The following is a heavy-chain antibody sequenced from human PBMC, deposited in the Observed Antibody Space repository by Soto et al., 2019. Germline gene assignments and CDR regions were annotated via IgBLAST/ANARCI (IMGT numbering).Heavy chain of an antibody. J-gene: IGHJ6*03. V-gene: IGHV3-33*01. D-gene: IGHD1-20*01. Sequence: ESGGGVVQPGRSLRLSCAASGFTFSSYGMHWVRQAPGKGLEWVAVIWYDGSNKYYADSVKGRFTISRDNSKNTLYLQMNSLRAEDTAVYYCARGGVTGNAVYYYYYMDVWGKGTTVTVSS. CDR2: IWYDGSNK. CDR3: ARGGVTGNAVYYYYYMDV. CDR1: GFTFSSYG.